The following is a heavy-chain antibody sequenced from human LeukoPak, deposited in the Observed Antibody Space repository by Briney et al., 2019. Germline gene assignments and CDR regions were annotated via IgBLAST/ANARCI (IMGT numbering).Heavy chain of an antibody. CDR1: GYSFTSYW. D-gene: IGHD6-19*01. Sequence: GESLKISCKGSGYSFTSYWIGWVRQMPGKGLEWMGNIYVDDSDTRYSPSFQGQVTISADKSVDTVYLQWSSLKASDAAMYYCARRKTSRSGWDYWGQGTLLIVSS. J-gene: IGHJ4*02. CDR3: ARRKTSRSGWDY. CDR2: IYVDDSDT. V-gene: IGHV5-51*01.